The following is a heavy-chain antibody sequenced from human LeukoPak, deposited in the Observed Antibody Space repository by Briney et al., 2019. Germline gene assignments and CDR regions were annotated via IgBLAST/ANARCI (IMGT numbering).Heavy chain of an antibody. V-gene: IGHV3-7*02. D-gene: IGHD3-9*01. CDR3: ARSFYDILIGYYQYFDY. Sequence: GGSLRLSCAASGFTFSSYWMTWVRRAPGKGLEWVANIKEDGSQKYYVDSVKGRFTISRDNSKNTLYIQMNSLRAEDTAVYYCARSFYDILIGYYQYFDYWGQGTLVTVSS. CDR2: IKEDGSQK. CDR1: GFTFSSYW. J-gene: IGHJ4*02.